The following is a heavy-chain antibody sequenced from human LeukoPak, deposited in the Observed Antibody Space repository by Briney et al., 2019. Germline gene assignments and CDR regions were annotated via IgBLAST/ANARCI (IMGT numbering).Heavy chain of an antibody. J-gene: IGHJ4*02. CDR2: ISYDGSNK. CDR1: GFTFSSYA. Sequence: GGSLRLSCAASGFTFSSYAMHWVRQAPGKGLEWVAVISYDGSNKYYADSVKGRFTISRDNSKNTLYLRMNSLRAEDTAVYSCEALLTYYYDSSGYEAPVDYWGQGTLVTVSS. D-gene: IGHD3-22*01. CDR3: EALLTYYYDSSGYEAPVDY. V-gene: IGHV3-30-3*01.